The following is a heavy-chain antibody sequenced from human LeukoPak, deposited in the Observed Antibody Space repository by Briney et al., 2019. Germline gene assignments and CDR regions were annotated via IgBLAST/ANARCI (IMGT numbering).Heavy chain of an antibody. CDR3: ARAPGIAAAGTLGY. J-gene: IGHJ4*02. D-gene: IGHD6-13*01. CDR1: GYTFTSYG. Sequence: ASVKVSCKASGYTFTSYGIRWVRQAPGQGLEWMGWISAYNGNTNYAQKLLGRVTMTTDTSTSTAYMELRSLRSDDTAVYYCARAPGIAAAGTLGYWGQGTLVTVSS. CDR2: ISAYNGNT. V-gene: IGHV1-18*01.